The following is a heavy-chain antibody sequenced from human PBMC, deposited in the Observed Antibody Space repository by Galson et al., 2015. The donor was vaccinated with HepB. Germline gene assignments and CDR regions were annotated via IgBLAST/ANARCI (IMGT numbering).Heavy chain of an antibody. CDR1: GFTFSDYY. CDR2: ITTTGSSK. J-gene: IGHJ4*02. Sequence: SLRLSCAASGFTFSDYYMSWIRQAPGEGLEWISYITTTGSSKYYADSVKGRFTISRDFAKNSLYLQVDSLRAEDMAVYYCARHGSGWSFDYWGQGTLVTVSS. D-gene: IGHD6-19*01. V-gene: IGHV3-11*01. CDR3: ARHGSGWSFDY.